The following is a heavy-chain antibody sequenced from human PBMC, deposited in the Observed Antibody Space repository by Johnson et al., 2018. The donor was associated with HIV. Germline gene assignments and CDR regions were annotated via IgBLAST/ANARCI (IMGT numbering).Heavy chain of an antibody. CDR1: GFSFDDYG. CDR3: ARDQGNYYDSSGKPKRAFDI. D-gene: IGHD3-22*01. J-gene: IGHJ3*02. V-gene: IGHV3-20*04. CDR2: INWNGGST. Sequence: VQVVESGGGVVRPGGSLRLSCAASGFSFDDYGMSWVRQAPGKGLEWVSGINWNGGSTGYADSVKGRFSISRDNAKNSLYLQMNSLRAGDTALYYCARDQGNYYDSSGKPKRAFDIWGQGTMVTVSS.